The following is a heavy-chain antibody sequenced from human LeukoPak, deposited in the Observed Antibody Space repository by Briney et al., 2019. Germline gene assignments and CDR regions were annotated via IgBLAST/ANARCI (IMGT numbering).Heavy chain of an antibody. D-gene: IGHD3-16*01. J-gene: IGHJ4*02. Sequence: SQTLSLTCTVSGDSISSGGYSWSWIRQPPGKGLEWIGYIYYSGSTYYNPSLKSRVTISVDTSKNQFSLKLSSVTAADTAVYYCATSRGNFDYWGQGTLVTVSS. CDR1: GDSISSGGYS. V-gene: IGHV4-30-2*05. CDR2: IYYSGST. CDR3: ATSRGNFDY.